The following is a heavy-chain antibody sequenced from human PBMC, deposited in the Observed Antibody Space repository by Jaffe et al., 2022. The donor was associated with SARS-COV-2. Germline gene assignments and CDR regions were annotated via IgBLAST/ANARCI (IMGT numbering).Heavy chain of an antibody. CDR1: GYSFTSYW. D-gene: IGHD3-22*01. CDR2: IDPSDSYT. Sequence: EVQLVQSGAEVKKPGESLRISCKGSGYSFTSYWISWVRQMPGKGLEWMGRIDPSDSYTNYSPSFQGHVTISADKSISTAYLQWSSLKASDTAMYYCARHTVEDSSGSGGPFDYWGQGTLVTVSS. V-gene: IGHV5-10-1*03. CDR3: ARHTVEDSSGSGGPFDY. J-gene: IGHJ4*02.